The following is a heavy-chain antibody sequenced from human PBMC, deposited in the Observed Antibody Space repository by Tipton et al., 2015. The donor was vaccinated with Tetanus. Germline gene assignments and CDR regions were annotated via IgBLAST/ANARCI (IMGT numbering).Heavy chain of an antibody. Sequence: QLVQSGGEVKEPGESLKISCKGSGYIFNNYWIGWVRQKPGKGLEWMGIIYPGDSDTRYSPPFQGQVTISVDKSINTAYLQWSSLKASDTAMFYCARAHCTDGVCNFDFWGQGALVTVAS. CDR2: IYPGDSDT. CDR3: ARAHCTDGVCNFDF. CDR1: GYIFNNYW. V-gene: IGHV5-51*01. J-gene: IGHJ4*02. D-gene: IGHD2-8*01.